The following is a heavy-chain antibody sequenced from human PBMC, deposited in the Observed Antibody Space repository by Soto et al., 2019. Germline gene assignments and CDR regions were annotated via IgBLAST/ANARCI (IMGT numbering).Heavy chain of an antibody. CDR1: GFTFSSYA. CDR3: AKDQEAASPYYDFWSGYTSGLMDV. D-gene: IGHD3-3*01. Sequence: GGSLRLSCAASGFTFSSYAMSWVRQAPGKGLEWVSAISGSGGSTYYADSVKGRFTISRDNSKNTLYLQMNSLRAEDTAVYYCAKDQEAASPYYDFWSGYTSGLMDVWGKGTTVTVSS. V-gene: IGHV3-23*01. J-gene: IGHJ6*03. CDR2: ISGSGGST.